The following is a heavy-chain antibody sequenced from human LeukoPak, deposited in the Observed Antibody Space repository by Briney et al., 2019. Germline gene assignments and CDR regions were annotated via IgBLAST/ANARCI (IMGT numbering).Heavy chain of an antibody. D-gene: IGHD4-17*01. J-gene: IGHJ4*02. Sequence: GGSLRLSCAASGFTFSSYEVNWVCQAPGKGLEWVSYISSSGSTIYYADSVKGRFTISRDNAKNSLYLQMNSLRAEDTAVYYCARGTTVTKIDYWGQGTLVTVSS. V-gene: IGHV3-48*03. CDR3: ARGTTVTKIDY. CDR2: ISSSGSTI. CDR1: GFTFSSYE.